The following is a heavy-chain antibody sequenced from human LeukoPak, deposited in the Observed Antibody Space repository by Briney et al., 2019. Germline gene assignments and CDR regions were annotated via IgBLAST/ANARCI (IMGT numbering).Heavy chain of an antibody. V-gene: IGHV3-74*01. Sequence: GGSLRLSCAASGLTFSSYWMHWVRQAPGKGLVWVSRINSDGSSTSYADSVKGRFTISRDNAKNTLYLQMNSLRAEDTAVYYCARDLYSSSRFYYYYGMDVWGQGTTVTVSS. CDR2: INSDGSST. J-gene: IGHJ6*02. CDR3: ARDLYSSSRFYYYYGMDV. D-gene: IGHD6-13*01. CDR1: GLTFSSYW.